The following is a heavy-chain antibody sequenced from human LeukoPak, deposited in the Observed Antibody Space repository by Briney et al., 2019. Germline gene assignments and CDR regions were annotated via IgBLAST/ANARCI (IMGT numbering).Heavy chain of an antibody. Sequence: SETLSLTCAVSGGSISSSNWWSWVRQPPGKGLEWIGEIYHSGSTYYNPSLKSRVTISVDTSKNQFSLKLSSVTAADTAVYYCASGMRYYYGSGSYYYFDYWGQGTLVTVSS. CDR3: ASGMRYYYGSGSYYYFDY. CDR1: GGSISSSNW. V-gene: IGHV4-4*02. D-gene: IGHD3-10*01. CDR2: IYHSGST. J-gene: IGHJ4*02.